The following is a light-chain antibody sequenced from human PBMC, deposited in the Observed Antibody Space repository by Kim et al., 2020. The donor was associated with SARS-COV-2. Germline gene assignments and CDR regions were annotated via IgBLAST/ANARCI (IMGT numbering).Light chain of an antibody. Sequence: IPSLETTRAVGVLNLVSWTKQTPGKAPKVLIYEVNKRPSGVSNHFSGSKSGNTASLTISGLQAEDEAAYYCCSYTGSRTYVFGTGTKVTVL. V-gene: IGLV2-23*02. J-gene: IGLJ1*01. CDR2: EVN. CDR1: TRAVGVLNL. CDR3: CSYTGSRTYV.